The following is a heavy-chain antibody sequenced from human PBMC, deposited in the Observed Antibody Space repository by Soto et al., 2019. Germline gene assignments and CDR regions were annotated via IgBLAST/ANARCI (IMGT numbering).Heavy chain of an antibody. D-gene: IGHD6-6*01. V-gene: IGHV4-31*03. CDR2: IYYSGNT. CDR1: GGSLSSGNYY. J-gene: IGHJ4*02. CDR3: ASYGQLVQSFDY. Sequence: LSLTCTVSGGSLSSGNYYWSWIRQHPGKGLEWIGYIYYSGNTYYNPSLKSRVTISVDTSKNQFSLKLNSVTAADTAVYFCASYGQLVQSFDYWGQGTLVTVSS.